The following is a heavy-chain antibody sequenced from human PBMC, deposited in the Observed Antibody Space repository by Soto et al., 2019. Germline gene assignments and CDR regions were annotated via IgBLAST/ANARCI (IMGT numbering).Heavy chain of an antibody. CDR1: GFTFSSYG. J-gene: IGHJ4*02. D-gene: IGHD3-10*01. CDR3: ARDSKYYYGSGSCLDY. Sequence: QVQLVESGGGVVQPGRSLRLSCAASGFTFSSYGMHWVRQAPGKGLEWVAVIWYDGSNKYYADSVKGRFTISRDNSKNTLYLQMNSLRAEDTAVYYCARDSKYYYGSGSCLDYWGQGTLVTVSS. V-gene: IGHV3-33*01. CDR2: IWYDGSNK.